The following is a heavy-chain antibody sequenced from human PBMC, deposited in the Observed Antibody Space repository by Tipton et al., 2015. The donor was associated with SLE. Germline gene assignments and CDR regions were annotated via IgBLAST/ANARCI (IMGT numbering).Heavy chain of an antibody. J-gene: IGHJ6*02. D-gene: IGHD6-13*01. Sequence: TLSLTCDVSGDSVSSDKWWSWVRQSPGKGLEWIGEIHRRGSTNYNPSVKSRVTISLDRSKNQISLRLTTVTAADTAVYYCARGYSSSWNYYYGMDVWGQGTTVTVSS. CDR2: IHRRGST. CDR3: ARGYSSSWNYYYGMDV. V-gene: IGHV4-4*02. CDR1: GDSVSSDKW.